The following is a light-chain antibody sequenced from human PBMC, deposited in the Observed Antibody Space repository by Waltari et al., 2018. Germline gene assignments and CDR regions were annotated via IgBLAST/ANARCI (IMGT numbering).Light chain of an antibody. J-gene: IGKJ2*01. Sequence: DIQMTQSPPTLSASIGDRVTISCRASQSINSRLAWYQQKPGKAPKLLISQASSLESGVPSRFSGSGSGTEFILTISSLQPDDFATYYCQEYNFRKAFGQGTNRDLK. CDR3: QEYNFRKA. CDR1: QSINSR. V-gene: IGKV1-5*03. CDR2: QAS.